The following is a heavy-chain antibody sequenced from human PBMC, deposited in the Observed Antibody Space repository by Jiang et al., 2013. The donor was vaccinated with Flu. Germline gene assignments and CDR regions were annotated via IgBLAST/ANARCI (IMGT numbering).Heavy chain of an antibody. V-gene: IGHV4-61*02. CDR3: ARGGYNILTGYGWVDYYYYGMDV. D-gene: IGHD3-9*01. Sequence: PGLVKPSQTLSLTCTVSGGSISSGSYYWSWIRQPAGKGLEWIGRIYTSGSTNYNPSLKSRVTISVDTSKNQFSLKLNSVTAADTAVYYCARGGYNILTGYGWVDYYYYGMDVWGQGTTVTVSS. J-gene: IGHJ6*02. CDR2: IYTSGST. CDR1: GGSISSGSYY.